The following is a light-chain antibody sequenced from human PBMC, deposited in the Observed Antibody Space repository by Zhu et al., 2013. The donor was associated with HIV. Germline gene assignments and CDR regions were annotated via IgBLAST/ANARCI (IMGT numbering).Light chain of an antibody. Sequence: DIQMTQSPSSLSASVGDRVTITCRASQDIRNHLGWYQQKPGKAPRRLIYLASTLQSGVPSRFSGSGSGTEFTLTISSLQPEDFATYYCLQSNSYPRTFGQGTRLEIK. J-gene: IGKJ2*02. CDR1: QDIRNH. CDR2: LAS. CDR3: LQSNSYPRT. V-gene: IGKV1-17*01.